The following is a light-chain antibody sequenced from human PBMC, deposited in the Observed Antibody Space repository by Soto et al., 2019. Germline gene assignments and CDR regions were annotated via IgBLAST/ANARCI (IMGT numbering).Light chain of an antibody. CDR1: RSDVGGYNY. CDR2: DVS. J-gene: IGLJ2*01. CDR3: PSFTSSIAYVL. Sequence: QSALTQPASVSGSPGQSITISCTGTRSDVGGYNYVSWYQQHPGKAPKLVIYDVSNRPSVVSNRFSGSKSGNTASLTIYGLQAEDEADYYCPSFTSSIAYVLFGGGTKLTVL. V-gene: IGLV2-14*03.